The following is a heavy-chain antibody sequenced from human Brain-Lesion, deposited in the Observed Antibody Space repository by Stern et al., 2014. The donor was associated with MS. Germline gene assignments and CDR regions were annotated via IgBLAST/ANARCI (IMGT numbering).Heavy chain of an antibody. CDR1: GGSIINYY. CDR2: ISDSGSV. D-gene: IGHD2-2*01. Sequence: QVQLQESGPGLVKPSETLSLTCTVSGGSIINYYWTWIRQPPGKGLEWIGYISDSGSVAYNPSLKSRLTMSVDTSTNQFSLRLSSVTAADTAVYFCARGDIVVVPAARSFGSGYYYPGLDVWGQGTTISVS. CDR3: ARGDIVVVPAARSFGSGYYYPGLDV. J-gene: IGHJ6*02. V-gene: IGHV4-59*01.